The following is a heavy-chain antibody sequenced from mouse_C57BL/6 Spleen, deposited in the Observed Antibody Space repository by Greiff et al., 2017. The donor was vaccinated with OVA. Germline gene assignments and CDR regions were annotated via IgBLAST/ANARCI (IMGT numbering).Heavy chain of an antibody. V-gene: IGHV1-64*01. J-gene: IGHJ2*01. CDR3: ARNWDYFDY. Sequence: VKLQESGAELVKPGASVKLSCKASGYTFTSYWMHWVKQRPGQGLEWIGMIHPNSGSTNYNEKFKSKATLTVDKSSSTAYMQLSSLTSEDSAVYYCARNWDYFDYWGQGTTLTVSS. D-gene: IGHD4-1*01. CDR2: IHPNSGST. CDR1: GYTFTSYW.